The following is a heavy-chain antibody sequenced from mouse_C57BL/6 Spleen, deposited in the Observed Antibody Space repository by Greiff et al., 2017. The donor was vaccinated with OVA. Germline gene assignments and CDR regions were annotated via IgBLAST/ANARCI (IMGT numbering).Heavy chain of an antibody. V-gene: IGHV2-4*01. Sequence: VQRVESGPGLVQPSQSLSITCTVSGFSLTSYGVHWVRQPPGKGLEWLGVIWSGGSTDYNAAFISRLSISKDNSKSQVFFKMNSLQADDTAIYYCAKNYYYGSLEWYFDVWGTGTTVTVSS. D-gene: IGHD1-1*01. CDR3: AKNYYYGSLEWYFDV. CDR1: GFSLTSYG. J-gene: IGHJ1*03. CDR2: IWSGGST.